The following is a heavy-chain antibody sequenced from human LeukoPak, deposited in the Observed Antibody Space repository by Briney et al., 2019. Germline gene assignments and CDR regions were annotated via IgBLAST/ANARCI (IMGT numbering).Heavy chain of an antibody. CDR2: IKPKTDGETT. J-gene: IGHJ4*02. D-gene: IGHD2-21*01. CDR3: ITPLPYSAQ. CDR1: GFTFSNVW. Sequence: PGGSLRLSCAASGFTFSNVWMSWVRQVPGKGLEWVGRIKPKTDGETTEYAAPVKDRFSISRDDSKSVMYLQMNSLKTEDTAVYYCITPLPYSAQGGQGTLVTVSS. V-gene: IGHV3-15*01.